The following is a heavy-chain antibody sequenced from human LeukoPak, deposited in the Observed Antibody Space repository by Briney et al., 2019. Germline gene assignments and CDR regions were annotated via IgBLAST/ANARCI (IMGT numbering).Heavy chain of an antibody. V-gene: IGHV4-39*07. D-gene: IGHD6-19*01. CDR2: IFYSGST. CDR1: GGSISTSNYY. CDR3: ARLLPNRLWLARYYFDY. Sequence: PSETLSLTCTVSGGSISTSNYYWGWIRQPPGKGLEWIGNIFYSGSTYYSPSLKSRVTISLDTSRNQFSLKLSSVTAADTAVYYCARLLPNRLWLARYYFDYWGQGTLVTVSS. J-gene: IGHJ4*02.